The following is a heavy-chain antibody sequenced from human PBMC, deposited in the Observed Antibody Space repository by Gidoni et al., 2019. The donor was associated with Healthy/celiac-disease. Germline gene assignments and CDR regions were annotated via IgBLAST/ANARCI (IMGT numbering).Heavy chain of an antibody. CDR2: IYYSGST. CDR1: GGSISSYY. Sequence: QVQLQESGPGLVKPSETLSLTCTVSGGSISSYYWSWIRQPPGKGLEWIGYIYYSGSTNYNPSLKSRVTISVDTSKNQFSLKLSSVTAADTAVYYCARDTSHYYDSSGHAFDIWGQGTMVTVSS. CDR3: ARDTSHYYDSSGHAFDI. D-gene: IGHD3-22*01. V-gene: IGHV4-59*01. J-gene: IGHJ3*02.